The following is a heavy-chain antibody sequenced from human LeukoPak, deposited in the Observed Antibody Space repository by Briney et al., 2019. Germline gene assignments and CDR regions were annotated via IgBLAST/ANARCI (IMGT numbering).Heavy chain of an antibody. CDR1: GGSISSGGYS. CDR3: ARYCSSTSCYQLGFDP. Sequence: SGTLSLTCAVSGGSISSGGYSWSWIRQPPGKGLEWIGYIYHSGSTYYNPSLKSRVTISVDRSKNQFSLKLSSVTAADTAVYYCARYCSSTSCYQLGFDPWGQGTLVTVSS. CDR2: IYHSGST. D-gene: IGHD2-2*01. V-gene: IGHV4-30-2*01. J-gene: IGHJ5*02.